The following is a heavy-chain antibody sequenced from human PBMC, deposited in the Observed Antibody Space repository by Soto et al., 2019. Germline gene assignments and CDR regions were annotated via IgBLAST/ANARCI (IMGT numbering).Heavy chain of an antibody. V-gene: IGHV1-18*01. Sequence: ASVKVSCKASGYTFTIYGISWVLQAPGQGLEWMGWISAYNGNTNYAQKLQGRVTMTTDTSTSTAYMELRSLRSDDTAVYYCARDYKEDFLTPWNHFDYWGQGTLVTVSS. D-gene: IGHD1-1*01. CDR3: ARDYKEDFLTPWNHFDY. CDR1: GYTFTIYG. CDR2: ISAYNGNT. J-gene: IGHJ4*02.